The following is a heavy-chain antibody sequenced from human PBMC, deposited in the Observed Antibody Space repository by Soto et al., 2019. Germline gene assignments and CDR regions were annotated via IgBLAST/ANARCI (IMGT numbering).Heavy chain of an antibody. J-gene: IGHJ4*02. CDR3: AKESQKRSMVRGVIAY. CDR1: GFTFSSYG. V-gene: IGHV3-30*18. D-gene: IGHD3-10*01. CDR2: ISYDGSNK. Sequence: QVQLVESGGGVVQPGRSLRLSCAASGFTFSSYGMHWVRQAPGKGLEWVAAISYDGSNKYYAESVKGRFTISRDNSKNTLYLQMNSMRDEDTAGYYCAKESQKRSMVRGVIAYWGQGTLVTVSS.